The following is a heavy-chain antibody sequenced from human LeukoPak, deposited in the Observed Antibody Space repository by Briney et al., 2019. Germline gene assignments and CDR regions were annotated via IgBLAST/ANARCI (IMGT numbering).Heavy chain of an antibody. CDR2: ISSSSTSI. V-gene: IGHV3-21*01. CDR1: GFTFSSYA. CDR3: ARDHSYYFDY. D-gene: IGHD2-21*01. J-gene: IGHJ4*02. Sequence: GGSLRLSCAASGFTFSSYAMSWVRQAPGKGLEWVSSISSSSTSIYYADSLKGRFTISRDNAKNSVYLQMNSLTAEDTAVYYCARDHSYYFDYWGQGTLVTVSS.